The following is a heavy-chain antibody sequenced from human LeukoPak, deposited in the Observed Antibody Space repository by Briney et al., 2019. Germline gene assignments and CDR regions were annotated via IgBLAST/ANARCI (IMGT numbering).Heavy chain of an antibody. Sequence: PGGSLRLSCAASGFTFSSYAMSWVRQAPGEGLEWVSAISGSGGSTDYADSVKGRFTISRDNSKNTLYLQMNSLRAEDTAVYYCATFSSAYYFDYWGQGTLVTVSS. CDR3: ATFSSAYYFDY. D-gene: IGHD6-6*01. J-gene: IGHJ4*02. CDR2: ISGSGGST. CDR1: GFTFSSYA. V-gene: IGHV3-23*01.